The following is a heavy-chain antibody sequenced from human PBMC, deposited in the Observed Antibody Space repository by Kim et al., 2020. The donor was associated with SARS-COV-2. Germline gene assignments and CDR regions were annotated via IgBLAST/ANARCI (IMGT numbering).Heavy chain of an antibody. CDR2: ISSSSSYI. J-gene: IGHJ4*02. D-gene: IGHD1-26*01. V-gene: IGHV3-21*01. CDR3: ARRTGAMATGFDY. CDR1: GFTFSSYS. Sequence: GGSLRLSCAASGFTFSSYSMNWVRQAPGKGLEWVSSISSSSSYIYYADSVKGRFTISRDNAKNSLYLQMNSLRAEDTAVYYCARRTGAMATGFDYWGQGTLVTVSS.